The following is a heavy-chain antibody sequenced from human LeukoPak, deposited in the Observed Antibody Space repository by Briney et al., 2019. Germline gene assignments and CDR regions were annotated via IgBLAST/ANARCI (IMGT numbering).Heavy chain of an antibody. CDR1: GGSISSRSYY. Sequence: SETLSLTCTVSGGSISSRSYYWGWSRQPPGKGLEWIGSIYYSGSTYYNPSLKSRVTISVDTSKNQFSLKLSSVTAADTAVYYCARHYCSSTSCSLDYWGQGTLVTVSS. V-gene: IGHV4-39*07. CDR3: ARHYCSSTSCSLDY. D-gene: IGHD2-2*01. CDR2: IYYSGST. J-gene: IGHJ4*02.